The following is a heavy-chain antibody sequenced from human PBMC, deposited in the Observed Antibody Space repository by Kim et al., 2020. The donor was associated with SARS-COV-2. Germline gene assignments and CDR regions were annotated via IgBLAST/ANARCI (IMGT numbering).Heavy chain of an antibody. CDR1: GFTFNSYA. J-gene: IGHJ4*02. D-gene: IGHD1-26*01. Sequence: GGSLRRSCAASGFTFNSYAMNWVRQTPWKGLEWVSGVSSSGDYTYYADSVKGRFTISRDNSKNTLYLQMNSLRAEDTAVYYCAEGEDFDYWGQGTLVTVS. V-gene: IGHV3-23*01. CDR3: AEGEDFDY. CDR2: VSSSGDYT.